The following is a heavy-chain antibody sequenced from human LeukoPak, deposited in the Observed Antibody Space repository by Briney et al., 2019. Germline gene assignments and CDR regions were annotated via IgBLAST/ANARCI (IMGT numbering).Heavy chain of an antibody. CDR1: GFTFSGSA. CDR3: TRRYGSGSAYFDY. J-gene: IGHJ4*02. CDR2: IRSKANSYAT. Sequence: GGSLRLSCAASGFTFSGSAMHWVRQASGKGLEWVGRIRSKANSYATAYAASVKGRFTISRDDSKNTAYLQMNSLKTEDTAVYYCTRRYGSGSAYFDYWGQGTLVTVSS. D-gene: IGHD3-10*01. V-gene: IGHV3-73*01.